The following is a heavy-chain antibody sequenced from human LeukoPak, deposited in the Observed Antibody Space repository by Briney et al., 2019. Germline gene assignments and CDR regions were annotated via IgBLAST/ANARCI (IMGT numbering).Heavy chain of an antibody. J-gene: IGHJ4*02. CDR2: ISAYNGNT. Sequence: ASVKVSCKASGYTFTSYGISWVRQAPGQGLEWMGWISAYNGNTNYAQKFQGRVTMTTDTSASTAYMELRSLRSDDTAVYYCAREIGVGAGLGYFDYWGQGTLVTVSS. V-gene: IGHV1-18*01. D-gene: IGHD1-26*01. CDR3: AREIGVGAGLGYFDY. CDR1: GYTFTSYG.